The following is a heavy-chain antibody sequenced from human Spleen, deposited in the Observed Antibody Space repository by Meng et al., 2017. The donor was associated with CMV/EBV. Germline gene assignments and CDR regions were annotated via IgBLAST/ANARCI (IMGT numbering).Heavy chain of an antibody. CDR2: INHSGST. D-gene: IGHD4-23*01. CDR3: ARGPGTVVTPAGSLFDY. V-gene: IGHV4-34*01. CDR1: GGSFSGYY. Sequence: QVQLQQWGAGLLKPSEXLSLTRAGYGGSFSGYYWGWIRQPPGKGLEWIGEINHSGSTNYNPSLKSRVTISVDTSKNQFSLKLSSVTAADTAVYYCARGPGTVVTPAGSLFDYWGQGTLVTVSS. J-gene: IGHJ4*02.